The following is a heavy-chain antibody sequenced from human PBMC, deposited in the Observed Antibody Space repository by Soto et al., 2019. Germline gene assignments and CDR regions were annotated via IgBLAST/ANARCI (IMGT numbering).Heavy chain of an antibody. V-gene: IGHV3-30*18. CDR3: AKDISSSWRLTIDY. D-gene: IGHD6-13*01. CDR1: GFTFSSYG. J-gene: IGHJ4*02. CDR2: ISYDGSNK. Sequence: ESGGGVVQPGRSLRLSCAASGFTFSSYGMHWVRQAPGKGLEWVAVISYDGSNKYYADSVKGRFTISRDNSKNTLYLQMNSLRAEDTAVYYCAKDISSSWRLTIDYWGQGTLVTVSS.